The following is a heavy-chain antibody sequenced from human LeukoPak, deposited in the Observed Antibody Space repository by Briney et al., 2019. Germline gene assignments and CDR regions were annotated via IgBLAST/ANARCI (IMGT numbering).Heavy chain of an antibody. D-gene: IGHD3-3*01. CDR3: ARGRFWSGYYPTFDY. CDR2: IIPIFGTA. Sequence: AASVKVSCKASGGTFSSYAISWVRQAPGQGLEWMGGIIPIFGTANYAQKFQGRVTITADESTSTAYMELSSLRSEDTAVYYCARGRFWSGYYPTFDYWGQGTLVTVSS. J-gene: IGHJ4*02. CDR1: GGTFSSYA. V-gene: IGHV1-69*13.